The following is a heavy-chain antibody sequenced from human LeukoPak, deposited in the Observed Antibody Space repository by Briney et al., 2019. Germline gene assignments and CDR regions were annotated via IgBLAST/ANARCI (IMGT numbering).Heavy chain of an antibody. CDR3: AALGYCSGGNCYPIW. J-gene: IGHJ4*02. D-gene: IGHD2-15*01. CDR1: GYTFTGYY. Sequence: ASVKVSCKASGYTFTGYYIHWVRQAPGQGLEWMGWINPNSGGTYYAQKFQGRVTMTRDTSISTAYMELRRLRSDDTAVYYCAALGYCSGGNCYPIWGGQGTLVTVSS. CDR2: INPNSGGT. V-gene: IGHV1-2*02.